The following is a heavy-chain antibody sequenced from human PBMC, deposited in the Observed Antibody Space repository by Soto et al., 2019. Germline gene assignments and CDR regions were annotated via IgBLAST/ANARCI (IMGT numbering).Heavy chain of an antibody. Sequence: SETLSLTCTVSGGSISGDYYHWTWIRQSPEKGLEWIGYIHHSGSILYNPSLKSRITINPDTSKNQFSLQLNSVTPEDTAVYYCARGEWLVRGAFDIWGQGTMVTVSS. V-gene: IGHV4-30-4*08. CDR1: GGSISGDYYH. J-gene: IGHJ3*02. CDR2: IHHSGSI. D-gene: IGHD6-19*01. CDR3: ARGEWLVRGAFDI.